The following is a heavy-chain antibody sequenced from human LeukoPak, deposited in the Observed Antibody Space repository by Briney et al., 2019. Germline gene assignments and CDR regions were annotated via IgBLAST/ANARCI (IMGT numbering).Heavy chain of an antibody. J-gene: IGHJ4*02. Sequence: GRSRRLSCGASGFTIVGDWMTWVRQTPGKGLEWVANIKQDGSDKYYVDSVKGRFTISRDNARNSLYLQMSSLRAEDTAVYYCARLRYTSNWYYLDYWGQGTLVTVSS. CDR1: GFTIVGDW. CDR3: ARLRYTSNWYYLDY. D-gene: IGHD6-13*01. CDR2: IKQDGSDK. V-gene: IGHV3-7*05.